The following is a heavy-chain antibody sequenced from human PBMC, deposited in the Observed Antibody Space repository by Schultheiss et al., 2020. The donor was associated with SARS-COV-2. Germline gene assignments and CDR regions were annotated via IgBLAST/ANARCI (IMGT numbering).Heavy chain of an antibody. Sequence: GGSLRLSCVASGFTFGSYWMSWVRQAPGKGLEWVANVKEDGSEKYYVDSVKGRFIISRDNAKNALYLQMNSLRVEDTSVYYCARDYTSPMEGDYWGQGTLVTVSS. CDR1: GFTFGSYW. V-gene: IGHV3-7*01. D-gene: IGHD2-2*01. CDR3: ARDYTSPMEGDY. CDR2: VKEDGSEK. J-gene: IGHJ4*02.